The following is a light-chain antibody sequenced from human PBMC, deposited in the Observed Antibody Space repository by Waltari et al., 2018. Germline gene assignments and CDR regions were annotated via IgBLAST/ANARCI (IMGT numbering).Light chain of an antibody. CDR2: DAS. CDR3: QEGFNWL. CDR1: QSISVD. V-gene: IGKV3-11*01. Sequence: EIVLTQSTATLSLSPGERATLSCRASQSISVDLAWYQHRPGQAPRLLIDDASYRATGVPGRFTGSGSGTDFTLTVSSLEPEDFAVYYCQEGFNWLFGPGTKVDI. J-gene: IGKJ3*01.